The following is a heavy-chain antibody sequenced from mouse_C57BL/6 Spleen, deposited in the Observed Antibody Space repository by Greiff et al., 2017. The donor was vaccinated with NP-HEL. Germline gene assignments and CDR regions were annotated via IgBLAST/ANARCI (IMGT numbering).Heavy chain of an antibody. CDR3: TRCGYGCDD. V-gene: IGHV1-5*01. J-gene: IGHJ2*01. Sequence: EVPLQESGTVLARPGASVKMSCQTSGYTFTSYWLHWVKQRPGQGLEWIGTIFPGNSDTNYNQKVKGKAKLTAGTSASTAYMELSSLTNEDSAVYDCTRCGYGCDDRGQGTTLTGAS. CDR2: IFPGNSDT. CDR1: GYTFTSYW. D-gene: IGHD2-2*01.